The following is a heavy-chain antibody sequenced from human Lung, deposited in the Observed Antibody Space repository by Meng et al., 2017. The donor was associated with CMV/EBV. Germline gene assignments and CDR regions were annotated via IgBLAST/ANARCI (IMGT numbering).Heavy chain of an antibody. J-gene: IGHJ6*02. CDR1: GGSISSYY. Sequence: GSLRLSCTVSGGSISSYYWSWIRQPPAKGLEWMGYIYYSGSTNYNPSLKSRVTISVDTSKNQFSLKLSSVTAADTDVYYCASVTGSSDSSGYYYYYGMDVWGQGTTVTVSS. CDR3: ASVTGSSDSSGYYYYYGMDV. CDR2: IYYSGST. V-gene: IGHV4-59*01. D-gene: IGHD3-22*01.